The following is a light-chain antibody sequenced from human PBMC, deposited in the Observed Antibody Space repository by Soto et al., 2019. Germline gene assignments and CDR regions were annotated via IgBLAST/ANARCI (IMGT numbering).Light chain of an antibody. CDR2: GAS. Sequence: EIVMTQSPATLSVSPGERATLSCRASQSVSSNLAWYQQKPGQAPRLLISGASTRATGIPARFSGSGSGTEFTLTISSLQSEDFAVYYCQLYNSWPPWTVGQGTKVEIK. V-gene: IGKV3-15*01. J-gene: IGKJ1*01. CDR1: QSVSSN. CDR3: QLYNSWPPWT.